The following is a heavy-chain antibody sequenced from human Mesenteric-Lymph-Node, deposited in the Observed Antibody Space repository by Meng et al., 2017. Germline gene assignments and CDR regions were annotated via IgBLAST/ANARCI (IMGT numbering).Heavy chain of an antibody. CDR2: IPHKGST. D-gene: IGHD3-10*02. Sequence: VQLGQSGAALVTTSATLSLICAVSGDSITIHHGLARVGPAPGTGLEWIGQIPHKGSTAYNPSLKSRVSMSIDQSKNQLYPKLTSVTAADTAVYHWLGWSRCSVWGPGTLVTVSS. CDR1: GDSITIHHG. V-gene: IGHV4-55*02. CDR3: LGWSRCSV. J-gene: IGHJ1*01.